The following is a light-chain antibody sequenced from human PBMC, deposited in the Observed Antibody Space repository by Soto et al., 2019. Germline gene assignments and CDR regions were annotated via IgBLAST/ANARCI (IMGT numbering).Light chain of an antibody. V-gene: IGLV2-14*01. CDR3: SSYTSSSTRLYV. CDR1: SSDVGGYDY. J-gene: IGLJ1*01. Sequence: QSALTQPASVSGSPGQSITISCTGTSSDVGGYDYVSWYQLHPGKAPKLMVFEVSNRPSGVSYRFSGSKSGNTASLTISGLQAEDEADYYCSSYTSSSTRLYVFGTGTKVTVL. CDR2: EVS.